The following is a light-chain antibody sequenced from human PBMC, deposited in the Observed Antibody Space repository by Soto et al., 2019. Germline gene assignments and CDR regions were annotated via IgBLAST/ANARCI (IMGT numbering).Light chain of an antibody. CDR1: SSNIGAGYD. CDR3: QSSDSSLRGV. J-gene: IGLJ2*01. Sequence: QAVVXQPPSXSGAPGQRVTISCTGSSSNIGAGYDVHWYQQLPGTAPKLLMYRNNNRPSGVPDRFSGSKSGTSASLAITGLQAEDEADYYCQSSDSSLRGVFGGGTKLTVL. V-gene: IGLV1-40*01. CDR2: RNN.